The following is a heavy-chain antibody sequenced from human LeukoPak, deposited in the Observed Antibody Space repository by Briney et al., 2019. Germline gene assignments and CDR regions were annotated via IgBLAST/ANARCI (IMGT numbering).Heavy chain of an antibody. J-gene: IGHJ4*02. Sequence: PSETLSLTCTVSGGSISSYYWSWIRQPPGKGLEWIGYIYYSGSTNYNPSLKSRVTISVDTSKNQFSLKLSSVTAADTAAYYCARRKASGYFDYWGQGTLVTVSS. CDR1: GGSISSYY. D-gene: IGHD1-26*01. V-gene: IGHV4-59*08. CDR3: ARRKASGYFDY. CDR2: IYYSGST.